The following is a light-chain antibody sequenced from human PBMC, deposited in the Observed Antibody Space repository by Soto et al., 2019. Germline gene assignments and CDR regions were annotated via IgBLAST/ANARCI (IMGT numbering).Light chain of an antibody. V-gene: IGLV2-14*01. CDR3: NSFRVSHLYV. CDR2: EVT. Sequence: QSVLTQPASVSGSPGHTITISCTGTSRDIGGYNAVSWYQHHPGKAPKLIIYEVTHRPSGVSDRFSASKSGNTASLTISGLQAEDEADYYCNSFRVSHLYVFGTGTKVTVL. J-gene: IGLJ1*01. CDR1: SRDIGGYNA.